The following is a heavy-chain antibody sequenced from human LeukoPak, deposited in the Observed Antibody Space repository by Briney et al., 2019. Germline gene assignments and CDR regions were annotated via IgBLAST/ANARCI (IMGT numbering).Heavy chain of an antibody. V-gene: IGHV3-23*01. J-gene: IGHJ4*02. CDR3: AKGASYDILTGYDY. Sequence: GGSLRLSCAASGFTFNSYAMTWVRQAPGKGLEWVSAISGSGGDTEYADSVKGRFTISRDNSKNTLYLQMNSLRAEDTAVYYCAKGASYDILTGYDYWGQGTLVTVSS. CDR1: GFTFNSYA. D-gene: IGHD3-9*01. CDR2: ISGSGGDT.